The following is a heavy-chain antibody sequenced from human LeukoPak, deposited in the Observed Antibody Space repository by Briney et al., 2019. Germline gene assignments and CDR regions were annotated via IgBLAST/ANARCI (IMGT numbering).Heavy chain of an antibody. CDR2: ISSSGSTT. D-gene: IGHD2-8*01. J-gene: IGHJ3*02. V-gene: IGHV3-11*04. CDR1: GFTFNDYY. Sequence: GGSLRLSCAASGFTFNDYYMSWFRQGPAQGLEWIAYISSSGSTTFYADSVKGRFTIPRDNAQKSVFLQMNNLRDEDTSVYYCVRAPRTYAGSPGPFDIWGQGTVVTVSS. CDR3: VRAPRTYAGSPGPFDI.